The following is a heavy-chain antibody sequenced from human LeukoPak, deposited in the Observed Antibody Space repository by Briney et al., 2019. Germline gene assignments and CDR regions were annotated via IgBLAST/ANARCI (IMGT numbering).Heavy chain of an antibody. CDR1: GGSISSYY. CDR2: IYYSGST. CDR3: VRDSPHGAFDI. V-gene: IGHV4-59*01. Sequence: SETLSLTCTVSGGSISSYYWSWIRQPPGKGLEWIGYIYYSGSTNYNPSLKSRVTISVDTSKNQFSLKLSSVTAADTAVYYCVRDSPHGAFDIWGQGTMVTVSS. J-gene: IGHJ3*02.